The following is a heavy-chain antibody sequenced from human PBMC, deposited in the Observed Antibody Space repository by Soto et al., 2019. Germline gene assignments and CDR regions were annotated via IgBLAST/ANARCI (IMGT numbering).Heavy chain of an antibody. D-gene: IGHD3-22*01. CDR2: ISYDGSNK. CDR1: GFTFSSYA. V-gene: IGHV3-30*04. Sequence: GGSLRLSCAASGFTFSSYAMHWVRQAPGKGLEWVAVISYDGSNKYYADSVKGRFTISRDNSKNTLYLQMNSLRAEDTAVYYCAKDLHPDSSGYYYDGGGDAFDIWGQGTMVTVSS. J-gene: IGHJ3*02. CDR3: AKDLHPDSSGYYYDGGGDAFDI.